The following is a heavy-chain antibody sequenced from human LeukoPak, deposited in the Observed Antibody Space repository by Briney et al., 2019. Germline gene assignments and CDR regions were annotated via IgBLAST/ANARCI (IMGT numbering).Heavy chain of an antibody. Sequence: SETLSLTCTVSGGSISSYYWSWIRQPPGKGLEWIGYIYYSGSTNYNPSLKSRVTISVDTSTNQFSLKLSSVTAADTAVYYCACQNYAHPGYFDYWGQGTLVTVSS. D-gene: IGHD3-16*01. CDR2: IYYSGST. CDR1: GGSISSYY. CDR3: ACQNYAHPGYFDY. V-gene: IGHV4-59*01. J-gene: IGHJ4*02.